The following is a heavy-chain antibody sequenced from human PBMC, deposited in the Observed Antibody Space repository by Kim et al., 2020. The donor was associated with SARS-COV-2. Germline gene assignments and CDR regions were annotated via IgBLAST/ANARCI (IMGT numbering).Heavy chain of an antibody. J-gene: IGHJ4*01. V-gene: IGHV4-4*02. CDR1: GGSITGGVGSA. Sequence: SETLSLTCAVSGGSITGGVGSAWSWFRQPPGKGLEWIGEIYHSGSANYTASLKSRITISMDKSKNQFSLKLTSVTAAATAVHYCARDGSAWEEGGYFDY. D-gene: IGHD2-15*01. CDR2: IYHSGSA. CDR3: ARDGSAWEEGGYFDY.